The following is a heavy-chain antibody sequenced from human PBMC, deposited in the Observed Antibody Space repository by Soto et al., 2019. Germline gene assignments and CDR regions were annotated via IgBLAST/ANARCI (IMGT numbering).Heavy chain of an antibody. D-gene: IGHD3-10*01. Sequence: EVQLVESGGGLVKPGGSLRLSCAASGFTFSSYSMNWVRQAPGKGLEWVSSISSSSSYIYYADSVKGRFTISRDNAKNSLYLQMNSLRAEDTSMYYCARDTYYYGSGSYSPWGQGTLVTVSS. J-gene: IGHJ5*02. CDR2: ISSSSSYI. V-gene: IGHV3-21*01. CDR1: GFTFSSYS. CDR3: ARDTYYYGSGSYSP.